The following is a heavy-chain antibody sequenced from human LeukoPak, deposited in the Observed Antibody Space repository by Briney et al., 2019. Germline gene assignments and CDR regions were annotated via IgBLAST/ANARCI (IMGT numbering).Heavy chain of an antibody. Sequence: PSGTLSLTCAVSGGSISSSNWWSWVRQPPGKGLEWIGEIYHSGSTNYNPSLKSRVTISVDTSKNQFSLKLTSVTAADTAMYYCARYDSSSGDYFDYWGQGALVTVSS. CDR1: GGSISSSNW. CDR3: ARYDSSSGDYFDY. V-gene: IGHV4-4*02. D-gene: IGHD6-6*01. CDR2: IYHSGST. J-gene: IGHJ4*02.